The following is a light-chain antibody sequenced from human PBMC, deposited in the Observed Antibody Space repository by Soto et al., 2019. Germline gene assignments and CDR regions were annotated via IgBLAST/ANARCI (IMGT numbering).Light chain of an antibody. Sequence: DIQMTQSPSSLSASVGDRVTITCRASQDIRNYLTWFQLKPGKAPKSLIYAASSLHSGVPSKFSASGSGTDFTLTISSLQPEDFATYYCQQYHDYPLTFGQGTRLEIK. V-gene: IGKV1-16*02. CDR3: QQYHDYPLT. J-gene: IGKJ5*01. CDR2: AAS. CDR1: QDIRNY.